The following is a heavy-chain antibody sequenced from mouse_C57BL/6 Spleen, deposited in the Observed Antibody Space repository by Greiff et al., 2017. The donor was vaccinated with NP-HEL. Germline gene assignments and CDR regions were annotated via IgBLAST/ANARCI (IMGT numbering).Heavy chain of an antibody. D-gene: IGHD2-4*01. CDR2: IYPGSGST. CDR1: GYTFTSYW. J-gene: IGHJ3*01. CDR3: ARSAYDYDSAFAY. V-gene: IGHV1-55*01. Sequence: QVQLQQPGAELVKPGASVKMSCKASGYTFTSYWITWVKQRPGQGLEWIGDIYPGSGSTNYNEKFKSKATLTVDTSSSTAYMQLSSLTSEDSAVYYCARSAYDYDSAFAYWGQGTLVTVSA.